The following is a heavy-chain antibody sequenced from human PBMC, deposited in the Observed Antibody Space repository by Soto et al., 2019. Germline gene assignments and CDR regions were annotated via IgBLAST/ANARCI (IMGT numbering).Heavy chain of an antibody. D-gene: IGHD3-10*01. CDR2: ISYDGSNK. J-gene: IGHJ4*02. CDR1: GFTFSSYG. V-gene: IGHV3-30*18. CDR3: AKGTGTHFDY. Sequence: QVQLVESGGGVVQPGRSLRLSCAASGFTFSSYGMHWVRQAPGKGLEWVAVISYDGSNKYYADSVKGRFTISRDNSKNTLYLQMNSLRAEDTAVYYCAKGTGTHFDYWGQGNLVTVSS.